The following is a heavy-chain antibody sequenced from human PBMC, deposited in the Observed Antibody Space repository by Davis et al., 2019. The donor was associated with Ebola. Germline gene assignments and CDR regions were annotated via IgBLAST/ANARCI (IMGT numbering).Heavy chain of an antibody. V-gene: IGHV3-48*02. Sequence: GESLKISCAASGFTFSSYSMNWVRQAPGKGLEWVSYISSSSSTIYYADSVKGRFTISRDNAKNSLYLQMNSLRDEDTAVYYCARVRGIYCSSTSCYNNWFDPWGQGTLVTVSS. CDR1: GFTFSSYS. CDR3: ARVRGIYCSSTSCYNNWFDP. CDR2: ISSSSSTI. D-gene: IGHD2-2*01. J-gene: IGHJ5*02.